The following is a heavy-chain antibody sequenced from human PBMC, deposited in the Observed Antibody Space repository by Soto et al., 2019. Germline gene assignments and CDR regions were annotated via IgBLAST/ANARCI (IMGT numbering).Heavy chain of an antibody. V-gene: IGHV3-23*01. CDR3: AKDRLARGFDY. CDR1: GFTFRNYA. J-gene: IGHJ4*02. Sequence: EVQLLDSGGGLVQPGGSLRLSCAASGFTFRNYAMNWVRQAPGKGLEWDLGISGGGDSTYYADSVKGRFTISRDNSKNTLFLQMNSLRVEDTAVYYCAKDRLARGFDYWGQGTLVTVSS. CDR2: ISGGGDST.